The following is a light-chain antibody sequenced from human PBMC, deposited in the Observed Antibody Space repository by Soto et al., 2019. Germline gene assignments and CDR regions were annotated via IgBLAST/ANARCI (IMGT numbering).Light chain of an antibody. J-gene: IGKJ4*01. Sequence: EIVWTQSPGTLSLSPGERATLPCRASQSLTNNYLAWYQQKPGQAPRLLIYAASSRATGIPDRFSGSGSETGFTLTISRLEPEDFAGYYCHQYGSSLPVTFGGGTNVEIK. CDR1: QSLTNNY. CDR2: AAS. V-gene: IGKV3-20*01. CDR3: HQYGSSLPVT.